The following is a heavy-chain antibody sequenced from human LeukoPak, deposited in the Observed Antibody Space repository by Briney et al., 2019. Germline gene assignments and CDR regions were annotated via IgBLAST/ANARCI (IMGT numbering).Heavy chain of an antibody. V-gene: IGHV1-69*01. J-gene: IGHJ1*01. CDR2: IIPIFGSA. Sequence: GSSVKVSCKASGGTFSNYAISWVRQAPGQGLEWMGGIIPIFGSANYTQKFQGRVTITADESTSTAYLELSSLRSEDTAVYYCARDRVTAIEYFQHWGQGTLVTVSS. D-gene: IGHD2-21*02. CDR1: GGTFSNYA. CDR3: ARDRVTAIEYFQH.